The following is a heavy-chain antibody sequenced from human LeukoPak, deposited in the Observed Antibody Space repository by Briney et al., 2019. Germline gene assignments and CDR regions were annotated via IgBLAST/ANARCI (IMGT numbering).Heavy chain of an antibody. D-gene: IGHD3-22*01. CDR3: RVYYDSSGYYYGDY. CDR2: IYYSGGT. Sequence: NASETLSLTCTVSGGSISSSSYYWGWIRQPPGKGLEWIGSIYYSGGTYYNPSLKSRVTISVDTSKNQFSLKLSSVTAADTAVYYCRVYYDSSGYYYGDYWGQGTLVTVSS. CDR1: GGSISSSSYY. J-gene: IGHJ4*02. V-gene: IGHV4-39*01.